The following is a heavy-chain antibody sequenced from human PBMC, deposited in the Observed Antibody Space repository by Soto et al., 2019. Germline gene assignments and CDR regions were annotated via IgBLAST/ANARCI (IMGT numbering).Heavy chain of an antibody. CDR2: IRSKANSYAT. D-gene: IGHD5-12*01. CDR1: GFTFSGSA. V-gene: IGHV3-73*01. Sequence: GGSLRLSCAASGFTFSGSAMHWVRQASGKGLEWVGRIRSKANSYATAYAASVKGRFTISRDDSKNTAYLQMNSLKTEDTAVYYCTRHGLTLFSGYALGEDYPCPGTLVTV. J-gene: IGHJ4*02. CDR3: TRHGLTLFSGYALGEDY.